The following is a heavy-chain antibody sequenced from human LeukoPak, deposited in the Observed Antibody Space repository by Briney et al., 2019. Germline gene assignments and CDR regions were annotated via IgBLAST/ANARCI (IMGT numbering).Heavy chain of an antibody. CDR2: IYTSGST. D-gene: IGHD2-15*01. CDR3: ARDNVVDATSGIDY. CDR1: GGSISSYY. J-gene: IGHJ4*02. V-gene: IGHV4-4*07. Sequence: SETLSLTCTVSGGSISSYYWSWIRQPAGKGLEWIGRIYTSGSTNYNPSLKSRVTMSVDTSKNQFSLKLSSMTAADTAVYFCARDNVVDATSGIDYWGQGTLVTVSS.